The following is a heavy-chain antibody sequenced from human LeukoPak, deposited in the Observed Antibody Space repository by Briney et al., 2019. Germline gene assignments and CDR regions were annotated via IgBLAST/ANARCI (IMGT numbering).Heavy chain of an antibody. D-gene: IGHD3-22*01. V-gene: IGHV2-70*11. CDR1: GFSLSTSGMC. Sequence: SGPTLVNPTQTLTLTCTFSGFSLSTSGMCVSWIRQPPGKALEWLARIDWGDDKYYSTSLKTRLTISKDTSKNQVVLTMTNMDPVDTATYYCARHYYYDSSGGVEYWGQGTLVTVSS. J-gene: IGHJ4*02. CDR2: IDWGDDK. CDR3: ARHYYYDSSGGVEY.